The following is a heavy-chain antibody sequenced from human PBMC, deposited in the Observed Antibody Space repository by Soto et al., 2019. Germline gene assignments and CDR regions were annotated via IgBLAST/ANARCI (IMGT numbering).Heavy chain of an antibody. J-gene: IGHJ4*02. Sequence: PGEPLNISFTGSVSSFTSYWIGWVRQMPGTGLEWMGIIYPGDSDTRYSPSFQGQVTISADKSISTAYLQWSSLKASDNAMYYCASGALYYDSSGYSLDYWGQGTLVTVSS. CDR2: IYPGDSDT. CDR1: VSSFTSYW. V-gene: IGHV5-51*01. CDR3: ASGALYYDSSGYSLDY. D-gene: IGHD3-22*01.